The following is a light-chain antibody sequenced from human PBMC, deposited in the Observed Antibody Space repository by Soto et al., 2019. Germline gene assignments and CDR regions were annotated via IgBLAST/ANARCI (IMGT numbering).Light chain of an antibody. Sequence: DIQMTQSPYSLSASVGARVTITCRARQDISNYLDWYQQRTRKAPKLLIYDASNLERGVPSRFSGTRSGTHFTFAITSLQPEDVETYYCQQSASLPLTFGQGTRLEI. CDR2: DAS. CDR1: QDISNY. J-gene: IGKJ5*01. V-gene: IGKV1-33*01. CDR3: QQSASLPLT.